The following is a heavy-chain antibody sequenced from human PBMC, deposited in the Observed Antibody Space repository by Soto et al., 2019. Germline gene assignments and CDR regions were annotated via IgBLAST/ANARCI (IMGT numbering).Heavy chain of an antibody. CDR3: SRRSSGWYFDY. CDR2: ISGSGGST. Sequence: EVQLLESGGGLVQPGGSLRLSCAASGFTFSSYAMSWVRQAPGKGLEWVSVISGSGGSTYYADSVKGRFTISRDNSQDTLYLQMNSLSAADTAVYYCSRRSSGWYFDYWGQGTLVTVSS. J-gene: IGHJ4*02. CDR1: GFTFSSYA. V-gene: IGHV3-23*01. D-gene: IGHD6-19*01.